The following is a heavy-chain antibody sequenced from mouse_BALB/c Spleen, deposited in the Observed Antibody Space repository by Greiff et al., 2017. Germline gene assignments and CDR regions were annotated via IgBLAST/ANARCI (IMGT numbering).Heavy chain of an antibody. CDR2: IDPETGGT. CDR1: GYTFTDYE. Sequence: VQLVESGAELVRPGASVTLSCKASGYTFTDYEMHWVKQTPVHGLEWIGAIDPETGGTAYNQKFKGKATLTADKSSSTAYMELRSLTSEDSAVYYCTRKRELQLFAYWGQGTLVTVSA. D-gene: IGHD4-1*02. V-gene: IGHV1-15*01. J-gene: IGHJ3*01. CDR3: TRKRELQLFAY.